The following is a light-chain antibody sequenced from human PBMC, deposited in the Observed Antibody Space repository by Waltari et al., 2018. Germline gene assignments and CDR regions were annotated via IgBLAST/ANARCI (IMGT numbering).Light chain of an antibody. Sequence: SSEMTQDPVVSVDLGQTVRITCQGARLRYYYANWYHQKPGQAPVLVMYGKNNRPSGIPDRFSGSYSGTTASLIITVAQAEDEGDYYCNSRDSRGHPLVFGTGTKVTVL. CDR1: RLRYYY. CDR2: GKN. CDR3: NSRDSRGHPLV. J-gene: IGLJ1*01. V-gene: IGLV3-19*01.